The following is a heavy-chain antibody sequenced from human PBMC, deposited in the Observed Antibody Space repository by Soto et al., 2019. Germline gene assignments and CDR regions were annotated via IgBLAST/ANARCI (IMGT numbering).Heavy chain of an antibody. J-gene: IGHJ6*03. CDR3: ARHGPLRYFDWLEYYYYYMDV. CDR1: GYSFTSYL. D-gene: IGHD3-9*01. V-gene: IGHV5-51*01. Sequence: GESLKISCTGSGYSFTSYLIGWVRQMPGKGLEWMGIIYPGDSDTRYSPSFQGQVTISADKSISTAYLQWSSLKASDTAMYYCARHGPLRYFDWLEYYYYYMDVWGKGTTVTVSS. CDR2: IYPGDSDT.